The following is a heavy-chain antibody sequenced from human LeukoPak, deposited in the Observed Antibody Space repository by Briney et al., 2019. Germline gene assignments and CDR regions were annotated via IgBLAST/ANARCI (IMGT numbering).Heavy chain of an antibody. CDR1: GYTFTGYY. D-gene: IGHD3-22*01. Sequence: ASVKVSCKASGYTFTGYYMHWVRQAPGQGLEWMGRINPNSGGTNYAQKFQGRVTMTRDTSISTAYMELSRLRSEDTAVYYCARRYYDSSGDIWGQGTMVTVSS. J-gene: IGHJ3*02. V-gene: IGHV1-2*06. CDR2: INPNSGGT. CDR3: ARRYYDSSGDI.